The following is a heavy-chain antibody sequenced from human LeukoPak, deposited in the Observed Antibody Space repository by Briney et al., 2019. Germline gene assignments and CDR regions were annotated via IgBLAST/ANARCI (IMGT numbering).Heavy chain of an antibody. CDR1: GFTLTSYE. CDR2: ISRTGNSI. Sequence: GGSLRLSCAASGFTLTSYEMNWVRLAPGKGLEWISYISRTGNSIYYADSVKGRFTVSRDSAKNSLYLQMNSLRAEDTAVYYCARGPYSSNWYVDYWGQGTLVTVSS. J-gene: IGHJ4*02. V-gene: IGHV3-48*03. D-gene: IGHD6-13*01. CDR3: ARGPYSSNWYVDY.